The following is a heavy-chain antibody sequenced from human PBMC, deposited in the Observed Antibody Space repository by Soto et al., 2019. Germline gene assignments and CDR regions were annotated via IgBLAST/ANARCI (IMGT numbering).Heavy chain of an antibody. CDR2: ISGSGGST. J-gene: IGHJ4*02. CDR3: AKQDEYSSGWYGDYFDY. Sequence: GGSLRLSCTASGLTFSSYAMSWVRQAPGQGLEWFSAISGSGGSTYYADSVKGRFTISRNNSKNTLYLQMNSLRAEDTAVYYCAKQDEYSSGWYGDYFDYWGQGTLVTVSS. CDR1: GLTFSSYA. V-gene: IGHV3-23*01. D-gene: IGHD6-19*01.